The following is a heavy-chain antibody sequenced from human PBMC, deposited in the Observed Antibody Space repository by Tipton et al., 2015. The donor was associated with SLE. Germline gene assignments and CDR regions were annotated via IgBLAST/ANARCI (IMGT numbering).Heavy chain of an antibody. D-gene: IGHD2-21*01. CDR1: RFTFSNSD. CDR2: INHSGNT. CDR3: ARYIVVVRYFDY. J-gene: IGHJ4*02. Sequence: LRLSCVASRFTFSNSDMNWIRQSPGKGLEWIGEINHSGNTNYNPSLKSRVTISVDTSKNQFSLKLSSVTAADTAVYYCARYIVVVRYFDYWGQGTLVTVSS. V-gene: IGHV4-34*01.